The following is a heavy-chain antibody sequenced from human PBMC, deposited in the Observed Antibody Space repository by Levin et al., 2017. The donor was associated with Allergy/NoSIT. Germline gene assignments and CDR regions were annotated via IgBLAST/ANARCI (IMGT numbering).Heavy chain of an antibody. CDR1: GSSISRSAYY. CDR2: VFYRGGT. J-gene: IGHJ5*02. Sequence: SETLSLTCTVSGSSISRSAYYWGWIRQPPGTGLEWLGSVFYRGGTLYNPSVGSRLTILLDTSRNQFSLKLTSVTAADTAVYYCARDPSGTNEVWFDPWGQGTLVTVSS. CDR3: ARDPSGTNEVWFDP. V-gene: IGHV4-39*07. D-gene: IGHD5-12*01.